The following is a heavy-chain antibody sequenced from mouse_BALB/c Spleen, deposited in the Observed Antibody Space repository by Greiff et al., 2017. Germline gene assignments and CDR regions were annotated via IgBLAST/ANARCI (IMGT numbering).Heavy chain of an antibody. D-gene: IGHD1-1*01. V-gene: IGHV7-3*02. Sequence: EVKLMESGGGLVQPGGSLRLSCATSGFTFTDYYMSWVRQPPGKALEWLGFIRNKANGYTTEYSASVKGRFTISRDNSQSILYLQMNTLRAEDSATYYCASVNYYGSSYGWYFDVWGAGTTVTVSS. J-gene: IGHJ1*01. CDR1: GFTFTDYY. CDR2: IRNKANGYTT. CDR3: ASVNYYGSSYGWYFDV.